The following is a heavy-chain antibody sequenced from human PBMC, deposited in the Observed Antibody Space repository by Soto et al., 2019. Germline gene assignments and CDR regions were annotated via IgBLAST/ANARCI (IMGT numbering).Heavy chain of an antibody. CDR1: GGTFSSYA. CDR3: AREYARSSGWYGGIN. Sequence: SVKVSCKASGGTFSSYAISWVRQAPGQGLEWMGGIIPIFGTANYAQKFQGRVTITADESASTAYMELSSLRSEDTAVYYCAREYARSSGWYGGINWGQGTLVTVSS. CDR2: IIPIFGTA. D-gene: IGHD6-19*01. J-gene: IGHJ4*02. V-gene: IGHV1-69*13.